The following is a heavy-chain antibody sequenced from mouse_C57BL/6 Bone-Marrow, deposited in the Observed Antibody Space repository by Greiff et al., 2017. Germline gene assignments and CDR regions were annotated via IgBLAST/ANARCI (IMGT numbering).Heavy chain of an antibody. CDR1: GYAFSSSW. D-gene: IGHD1-1*01. CDR2: IYPGDGDT. V-gene: IGHV1-82*01. CDR3: ARKDCGSSYSAMDD. Sequence: QVQLQQSGPELVKPGASVKISCKASGYAFSSSWMNWVKQRPGKGLEWIGRIYPGDGDTNYNGKFKGKATLTADKSSSTAYMQLSSLTSEDSAVYFCARKDCGSSYSAMDDWGQGTSVTVSS. J-gene: IGHJ4*01.